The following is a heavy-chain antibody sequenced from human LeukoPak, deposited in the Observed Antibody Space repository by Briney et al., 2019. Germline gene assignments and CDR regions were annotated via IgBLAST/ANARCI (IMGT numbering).Heavy chain of an antibody. J-gene: IGHJ4*02. V-gene: IGHV3-48*04. CDR2: ISSSSSTI. Sequence: GGSLRLSCAASGFTFSSYSMNWVRQAPGKGLEWVSYISSSSSTIYYADSVKGRFTISRDNAKNSLYLQMNSLRAEDTAVYYCASVRGYSGYDCNYWGQGTLVTVSS. CDR1: GFTFSSYS. D-gene: IGHD5-12*01. CDR3: ASVRGYSGYDCNY.